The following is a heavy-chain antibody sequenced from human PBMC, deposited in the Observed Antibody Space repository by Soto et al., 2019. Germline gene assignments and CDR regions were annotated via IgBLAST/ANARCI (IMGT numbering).Heavy chain of an antibody. D-gene: IGHD5-12*01. CDR1: GYSFTSYW. CDR3: ARSIGRGYSGYDHDFDY. J-gene: IGHJ4*02. Sequence: GESLKISCNGSGYSFTSYWIGWVRQMPGKGLEWMGIIYPGDSDTRYSPSFQGQVTISADKSISTAYLQWSSLKASDTAMYYCARSIGRGYSGYDHDFDYWGQGTLVTVSS. V-gene: IGHV5-51*01. CDR2: IYPGDSDT.